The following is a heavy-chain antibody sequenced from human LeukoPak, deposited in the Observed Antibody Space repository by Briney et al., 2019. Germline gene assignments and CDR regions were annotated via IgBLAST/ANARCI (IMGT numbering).Heavy chain of an antibody. CDR1: GFTFRSYL. CDR3: ARLSGNYQNYFDF. V-gene: IGHV3-74*01. CDR2: INTDGSNT. Sequence: PGGSLRLSCAASGFTFRSYLMHWVRQAPGKGLVWISRINTDGSNTDYADSVKGRFTVSRDDAKNTLYLQMSSLRVEDTAVYYCARLSGNYQNYFDFWSQGTLVTVSS. D-gene: IGHD1-26*01. J-gene: IGHJ4*02.